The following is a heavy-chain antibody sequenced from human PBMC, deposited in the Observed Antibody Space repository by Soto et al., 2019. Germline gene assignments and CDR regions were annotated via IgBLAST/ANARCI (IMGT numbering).Heavy chain of an antibody. J-gene: IGHJ4*02. Sequence: EVQLVESGGGLVQPGGSLRLSCAASGFTFSSYWMTWGRQAPGKGLEWVASMNRDGSEKRYVDSVEGRFTISRDNAKNSLFLQMNSLSPDDTAVYYCGRDAGRRFDYWGQGSLVTVSS. CDR3: GRDAGRRFDY. CDR1: GFTFSSYW. D-gene: IGHD6-13*01. V-gene: IGHV3-7*01. CDR2: MNRDGSEK.